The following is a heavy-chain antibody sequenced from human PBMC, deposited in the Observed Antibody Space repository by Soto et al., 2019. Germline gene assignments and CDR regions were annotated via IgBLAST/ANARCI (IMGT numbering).Heavy chain of an antibody. CDR3: ASLPRITIFGVAPSGY. V-gene: IGHV1-69*13. J-gene: IGHJ4*02. CDR1: GGTFSSYA. Sequence: AASVKVSCKASGGTFSSYAISWVRQAPGQGLEWMGGIIPIFGTANYAQKFQGRVTITADESTSTAYMELSSLRSEDTAVYYCASLPRITIFGVAPSGYWGQGTLVTVSS. D-gene: IGHD3-3*01. CDR2: IIPIFGTA.